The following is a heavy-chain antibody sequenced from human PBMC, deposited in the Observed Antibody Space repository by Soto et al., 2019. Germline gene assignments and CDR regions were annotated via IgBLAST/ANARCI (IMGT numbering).Heavy chain of an antibody. CDR2: ISYDGSNK. J-gene: IGHJ4*02. CDR3: AKDGDYPDY. Sequence: GGSLRLSCAASGFTFSSYGMHWVRQAPGKGLEWVAVISYDGSNKYYADSVKGRFTISRDNSKNTLYLQMNSLRAEDTAVYYCAKDGDYPDYWGQGTLVTVSS. V-gene: IGHV3-30*18. CDR1: GFTFSSYG. D-gene: IGHD2-15*01.